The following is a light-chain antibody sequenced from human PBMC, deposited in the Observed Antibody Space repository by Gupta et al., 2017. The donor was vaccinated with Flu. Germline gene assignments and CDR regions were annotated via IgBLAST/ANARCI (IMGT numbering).Light chain of an antibody. J-gene: IGKJ1*01. CDR1: QGISND. CDR2: AAS. V-gene: IGKV1-27*01. CDR3: QKDNRSLGT. Sequence: DIKLTTSPSSMSASVGDRVTITCRTSQGISNDLAWYQQKPGKVPKLLIYAASTLQSGVPSRFSGSGSGTEFTLTISSLQPEDVATYYCQKDNRSLGTFGHGTKVDIK.